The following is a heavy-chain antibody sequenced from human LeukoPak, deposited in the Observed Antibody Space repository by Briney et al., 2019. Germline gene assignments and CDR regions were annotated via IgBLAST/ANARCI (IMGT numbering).Heavy chain of an antibody. CDR3: AKDPNGDYLGAFDF. J-gene: IGHJ3*01. CDR1: GFTFINDA. D-gene: IGHD4-17*01. V-gene: IGHV3-23*01. CDR2: ITGSGAGT. Sequence: GGSLRLSCAGSGFTFINDAMIWGRQAPGKGLEYVSAITGSGAGTYYADSVKGRFTISRDNSKSTLYLQMNSLRAEDTAVYYCAKDPNGDYLGAFDFWGRGTMVTVSS.